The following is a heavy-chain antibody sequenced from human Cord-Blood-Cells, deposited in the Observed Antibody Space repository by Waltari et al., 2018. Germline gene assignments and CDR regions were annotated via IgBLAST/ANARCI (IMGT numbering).Heavy chain of an antibody. CDR3: ARGPYGSGSYAFDI. CDR1: GYTFTSYD. J-gene: IGHJ3*02. D-gene: IGHD3-10*01. V-gene: IGHV1-8*01. Sequence: QVQLVQSGAEVKKPGASVKVSCKASGYTFTSYDINWVRQATGQGLEWRGWQNPNSGNTGYAQKFQGRVTMTRNTSISTAYMELGSLRSEDTAVYYCARGPYGSGSYAFDIWGQGTMVTVSS. CDR2: QNPNSGNT.